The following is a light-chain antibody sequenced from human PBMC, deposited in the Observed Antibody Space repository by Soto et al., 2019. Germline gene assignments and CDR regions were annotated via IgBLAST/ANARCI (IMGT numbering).Light chain of an antibody. V-gene: IGKV4-1*01. CDR2: WAS. Sequence: DIVMTQSPDSLAVSLGERATINCKSSQSGLYSSNNKNYLAWYQQKPGQPPKLLIYWASTRESGVPDRFSGSGSGTDSTLTISSLQAEDVAVYYCQQYYSTPYTFGQGTKLEIK. CDR3: QQYYSTPYT. CDR1: QSGLYSSNNKNY. J-gene: IGKJ2*01.